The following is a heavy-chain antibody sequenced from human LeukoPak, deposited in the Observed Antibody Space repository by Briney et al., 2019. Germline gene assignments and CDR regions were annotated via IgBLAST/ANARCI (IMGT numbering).Heavy chain of an antibody. CDR2: ISGSGGST. V-gene: IGHV3-23*01. CDR3: AKQTYFWSGFDY. Sequence: GGSLRLSCGVSGFSFSSYAMSWVRQAPGKGLEWVSAISGSGGSTYYADSVKGRFTISRDNSKNTLYLQMNSLRAEDTAVYYCAKQTYFWSGFDYWGQGTLVTVSS. CDR1: GFSFSSYA. D-gene: IGHD3-3*01. J-gene: IGHJ4*02.